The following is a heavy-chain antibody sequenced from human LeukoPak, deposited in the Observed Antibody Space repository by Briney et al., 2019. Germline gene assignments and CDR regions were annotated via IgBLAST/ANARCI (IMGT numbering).Heavy chain of an antibody. Sequence: SVTVSCKASGGTFSSYAITWVRQAPGQGLEWVGRIIPILGMTTYAQKFQGRVTITADKSTSTAYMELSSLRSDDTAVYYCARTNYYDSSGYQGAGTYYYGMDVWGPGTTVTVSS. CDR1: GGTFSSYA. J-gene: IGHJ6*02. CDR2: IIPILGMT. CDR3: ARTNYYDSSGYQGAGTYYYGMDV. D-gene: IGHD3-22*01. V-gene: IGHV1-69*04.